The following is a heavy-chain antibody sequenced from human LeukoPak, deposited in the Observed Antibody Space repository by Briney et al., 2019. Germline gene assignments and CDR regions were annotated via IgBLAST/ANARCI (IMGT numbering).Heavy chain of an antibody. CDR3: ARDLEQWLEADAFDI. CDR1: GYTFTSYG. V-gene: IGHV1-18*01. CDR2: ISAYNGNT. D-gene: IGHD6-19*01. Sequence: SETVSCKASGYTFTSYGISWVRQAPGQGLEWMGWISAYNGNTNYAQKLQGRVTMTTDTSTSTAFMELRSLRSDDTAVYYCARDLEQWLEADAFDIWGQGTMVTVSS. J-gene: IGHJ3*02.